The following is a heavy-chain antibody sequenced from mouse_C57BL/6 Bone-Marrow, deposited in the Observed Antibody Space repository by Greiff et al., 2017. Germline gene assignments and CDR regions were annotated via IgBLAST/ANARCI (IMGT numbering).Heavy chain of an antibody. Sequence: EVQVVESEGGLVQPGSSMKLSCTASGYTFSDYYMAWVRQVSEKGLEWVGNINYDGSSIYYLDSLKGRFIISRDNAKNIPYLQLSGLRCEDTATDYWARGISAMDYWGQGTSVTVSS. CDR3: ARGISAMDY. CDR1: GYTFSDYY. CDR2: INYDGSSI. J-gene: IGHJ4*01. V-gene: IGHV5-16*01. D-gene: IGHD1-1*01.